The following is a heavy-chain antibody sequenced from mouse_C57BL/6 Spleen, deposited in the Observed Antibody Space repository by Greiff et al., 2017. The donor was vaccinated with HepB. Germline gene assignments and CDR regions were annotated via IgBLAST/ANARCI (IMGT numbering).Heavy chain of an antibody. CDR2: INPRNGGT. D-gene: IGHD2-1*01. CDR3: ARSGNWYWYFDV. Sequence: QVQLQQPGTELVKPGASVKLSCKASGYTFTSYWMHWVKQRPGQGLEWIGNINPRNGGTNYNEKFKSKATLTVDKSSSTAYMQLSSLTSEDSAVYYCARSGNWYWYFDVWGTGTTVTFSS. V-gene: IGHV1-53*01. CDR1: GYTFTSYW. J-gene: IGHJ1*03.